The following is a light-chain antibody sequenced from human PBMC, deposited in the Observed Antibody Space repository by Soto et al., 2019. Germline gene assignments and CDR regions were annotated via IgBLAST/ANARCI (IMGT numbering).Light chain of an antibody. CDR2: GNT. J-gene: IGLJ2*01. CDR3: QSYDSSLSGWL. CDR1: SSNIGAGYD. Sequence: QSVLTQPPSVSGAPGQRVTISCTGSSSNIGAGYDVHWYQQLPGTAPKLLVHGNTDRPSGXXXXFSGSKSGTSASLAITGXXXXXXXXXYCQSYDSSLSGWLFGGGTKLTVL. V-gene: IGLV1-40*01.